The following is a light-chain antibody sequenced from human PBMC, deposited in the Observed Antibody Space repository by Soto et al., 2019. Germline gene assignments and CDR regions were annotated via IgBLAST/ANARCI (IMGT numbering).Light chain of an antibody. V-gene: IGKV1-39*01. Sequence: DIQMTQSPSSLSASVGDRVTITCRASQGIARSMDWYQQKPGKAPKLLIYAASRLQSGVPSRFIGSGSGTDFTLTISSLQPEDFAAYYCRQGYCTPADTFGGGTKLEIK. CDR1: QGIARS. J-gene: IGKJ4*01. CDR2: AAS. CDR3: RQGYCTPADT.